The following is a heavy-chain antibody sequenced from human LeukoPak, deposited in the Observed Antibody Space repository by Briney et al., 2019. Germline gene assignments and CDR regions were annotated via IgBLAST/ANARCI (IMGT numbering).Heavy chain of an antibody. Sequence: ASVKVSCKASGYTFNDYYVHWVRQAPGQGLEWVGWIYPNTGGTDYAQKFQGRVTITSDTSIRTVYMEVRSLTSDDTAVYYCAREHQWASDYWGQGTLVTVPS. J-gene: IGHJ4*02. V-gene: IGHV1-2*02. CDR2: IYPNTGGT. D-gene: IGHD1-26*01. CDR1: GYTFNDYY. CDR3: AREHQWASDY.